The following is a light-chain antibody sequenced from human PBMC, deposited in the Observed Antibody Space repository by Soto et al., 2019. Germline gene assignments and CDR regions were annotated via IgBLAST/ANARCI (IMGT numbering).Light chain of an antibody. CDR2: SDI. Sequence: QSVLTQPPSASGTPGQWVTISCSGSSSNIGSNYVYWYQQLPGTAPNLLIYSDIHRPSGVPDRFSGSNYGTSASLAISGLRSAEEAAYYCAASDASLSGWVFGGGTKLTVL. CDR3: AASDASLSGWV. J-gene: IGLJ3*02. V-gene: IGLV1-47*02. CDR1: SSNIGSNY.